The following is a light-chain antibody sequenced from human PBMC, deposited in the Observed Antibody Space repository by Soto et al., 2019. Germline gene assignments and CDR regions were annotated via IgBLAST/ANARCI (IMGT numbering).Light chain of an antibody. Sequence: DIQMTQSPSSLSASIGDRVTITCRASQTVNTYLHWYQQKPGKAPKLLIYAASNLQSGVPSRFSGSGSGTNFTLSLNSLRPEDFATYYCQQGYSNPWTFGQGTKVEIK. CDR3: QQGYSNPWT. CDR1: QTVNTY. J-gene: IGKJ1*01. V-gene: IGKV1-39*01. CDR2: AAS.